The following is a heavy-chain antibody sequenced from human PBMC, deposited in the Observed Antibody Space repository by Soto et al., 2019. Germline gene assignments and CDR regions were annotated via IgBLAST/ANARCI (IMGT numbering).Heavy chain of an antibody. CDR1: GDSISSGGHY. D-gene: IGHD1-1*01. J-gene: IGHJ4*02. CDR2: IDYSWST. CDR3: AREGGELHYFDF. Sequence: QVPLQESGPGLVKPSQTLSLRCTVSGDSISSGGHYWSWIRQHPGKGLEWIGYIDYSWSTYYNPALKSRVSSCVETSKNVFSLKLSSVSAADTAVYYWAREGGELHYFDFWGQGTLVTVAS. V-gene: IGHV4-31*03.